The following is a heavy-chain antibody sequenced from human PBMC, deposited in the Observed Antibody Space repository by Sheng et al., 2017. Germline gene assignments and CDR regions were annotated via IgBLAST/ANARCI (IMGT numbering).Heavy chain of an antibody. D-gene: IGHD2-2*01. V-gene: IGHV4-34*01. CDR3: ARRGYCSRTSCPPFDY. CDR2: INHSGST. Sequence: QVQLQQWGAGLLKPSETLSLTCAVYGGSLFGYYWSAIRQSPGKGLEWIGEINHSGSTSYNPSLKSRVTISGDTSKNQFSLKVNSVTAADTAVYYCARRGYCSRTSCPPFDYWGQGTLVTVSS. CDR1: GGSLFGYY. J-gene: IGHJ4*02.